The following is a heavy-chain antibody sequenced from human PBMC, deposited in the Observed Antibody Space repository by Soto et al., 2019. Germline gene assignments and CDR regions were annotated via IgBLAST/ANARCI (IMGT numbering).Heavy chain of an antibody. CDR2: IYYSGST. V-gene: IGHV4-39*01. CDR3: ARPSRYSSGWYAYYFDY. Sequence: SETLSLTCTVSGGSISSSSYYWGWIRQPPGKGLEWIGSIYYSGSTYYNPSLKSRVTISVDTSKNQFSLKLSSATAADTAVYYCARPSRYSSGWYAYYFDYWGQGTLVTVSS. D-gene: IGHD6-19*01. J-gene: IGHJ4*02. CDR1: GGSISSSSYY.